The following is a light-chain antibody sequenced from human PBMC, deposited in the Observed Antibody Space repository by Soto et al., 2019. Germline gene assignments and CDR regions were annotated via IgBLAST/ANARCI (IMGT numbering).Light chain of an antibody. CDR3: QTWGSGIQI. CDR1: SSDVGGYNY. Sequence: QSALTQPPSASGSPGQSVTISCTGSSSDVGGYNYVSWYQHHPGKAPRLMIYEVNKRPSGVPDRFSGSKSGNTASLTVSGLQAEDEADYYCQTWGSGIQIFGGGTKLTVL. CDR2: EVN. V-gene: IGLV2-8*01. J-gene: IGLJ2*01.